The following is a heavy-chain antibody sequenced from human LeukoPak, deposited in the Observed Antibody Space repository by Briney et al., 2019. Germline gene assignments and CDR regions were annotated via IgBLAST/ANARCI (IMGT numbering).Heavy chain of an antibody. V-gene: IGHV4-59*08. CDR2: IYYSGST. J-gene: IGHJ4*02. Sequence: PSETLSLPCTVSGDSISSYYWSWIRQPPGKGLEWIGNIYYSGSTTYNPSLKSRVTMSVDTSKNQFSLKLNSVTAADTAVYFCARVPPDLDENSSRPFDFWGQGTLVTVSS. CDR3: ARVPPDLDENSSRPFDF. CDR1: GDSISSYY. D-gene: IGHD5-18*01.